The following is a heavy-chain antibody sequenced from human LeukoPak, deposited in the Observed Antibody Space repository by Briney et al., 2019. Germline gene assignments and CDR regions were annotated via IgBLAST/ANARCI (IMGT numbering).Heavy chain of an antibody. CDR2: ISAYNGNS. V-gene: IGHV1-18*04. J-gene: IGHJ2*01. Sequence: ASVKVSCKAPGYTFTSYGISWVRQAPGQGLEWMGWISAYNGNSNYAQKFRGRVTMTTDTSTSTAYMELRSLISDDTAVYYCARGVDPWPWFFDLWGRGTLVTVSS. CDR1: GYTFTSYG. CDR3: ARGVDPWPWFFDL.